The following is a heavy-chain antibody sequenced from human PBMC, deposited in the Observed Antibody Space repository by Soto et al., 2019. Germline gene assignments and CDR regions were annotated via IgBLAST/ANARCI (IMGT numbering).Heavy chain of an antibody. V-gene: IGHV4-59*01. CDR3: VRDLNGSGDY. D-gene: IGHD3-10*01. CDR2: IYYSGST. Sequence: SETLSLTCTVSGGSISSYYWSWIRQPPGKGLEWIGYIYYSGSTNYNPSLKSRVTISVDTSKNQFSLSLRSVTAADTAIYFCVRDLNGSGDYWGQGTLVTVSS. J-gene: IGHJ4*02. CDR1: GGSISSYY.